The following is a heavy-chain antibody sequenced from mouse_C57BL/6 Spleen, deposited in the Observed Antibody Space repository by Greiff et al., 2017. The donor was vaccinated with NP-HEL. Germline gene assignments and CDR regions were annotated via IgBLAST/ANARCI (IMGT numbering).Heavy chain of an antibody. Sequence: VQLQQSGPGLVKPSQSLSLTCSVTGYSITSGYYWNWIRQFPGNKLEWMGYISYDGSNNYNPSLKNRISITRDTSKNQFFLKLNSVTTEDTATYYCARVDYDAHFDYWGQGTTLTVSS. J-gene: IGHJ2*01. D-gene: IGHD2-4*01. CDR1: GYSITSGYY. V-gene: IGHV3-6*01. CDR3: ARVDYDAHFDY. CDR2: ISYDGSN.